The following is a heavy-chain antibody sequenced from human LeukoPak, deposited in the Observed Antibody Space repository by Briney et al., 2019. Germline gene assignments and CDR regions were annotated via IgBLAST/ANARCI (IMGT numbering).Heavy chain of an antibody. CDR2: IYYSGST. D-gene: IGHD2-8*01. V-gene: IGHV4-59*08. CDR3: ARHSSCTNGVCYTGFDY. J-gene: IGHJ4*02. CDR1: GGSISSYY. Sequence: PSETLSLTCTVSGGSISSYYWSWIRQPPGKGLEWIGYIYYSGSTNYNPSLKSRVTISVDTSKNQFSLKLSSVTAADTAVYYCARHSSCTNGVCYTGFDYWGQGTLVTVSS.